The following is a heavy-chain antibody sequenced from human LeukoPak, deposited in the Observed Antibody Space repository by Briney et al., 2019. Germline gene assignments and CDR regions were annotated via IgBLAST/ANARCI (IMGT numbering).Heavy chain of an antibody. V-gene: IGHV4-30-2*01. Sequence: SETLSLTCAVSGGSISSGGYSWRWIRQPPGKGLEWIGYIYHSGSTYYNPSLKSRVTISVDRSKNQFSLKLSSVTAADTAVYYCARGVDTAMEPYYFDYWGQGTLVTVSS. CDR1: GGSISSGGYS. CDR2: IYHSGST. D-gene: IGHD5-18*01. J-gene: IGHJ4*02. CDR3: ARGVDTAMEPYYFDY.